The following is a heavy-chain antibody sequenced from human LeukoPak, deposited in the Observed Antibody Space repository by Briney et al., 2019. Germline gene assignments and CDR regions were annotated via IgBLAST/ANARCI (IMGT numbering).Heavy chain of an antibody. CDR2: IYSGGST. J-gene: IGHJ2*01. CDR1: DFTVSGNY. D-gene: IGHD1-26*01. CDR3: ARGGRWDYYFDL. Sequence: PGGSPRLSCAASDFTVSGNYMTWVRQAPGKGLECVSVIYSGGSTLYADSVKGRFSISRDNYRNTLNLQMNSLRVEDTGVYYCARGGRWDYYFDLWGRGTLVTVSS. V-gene: IGHV3-53*01.